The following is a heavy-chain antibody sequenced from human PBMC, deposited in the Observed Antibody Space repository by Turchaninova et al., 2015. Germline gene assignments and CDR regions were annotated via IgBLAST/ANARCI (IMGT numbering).Heavy chain of an antibody. CDR3: ARSGAVAGKNWFDP. J-gene: IGHJ5*02. CDR1: GYTFTGYY. Sequence: QVQLVQSGAEVKNPGASGKVSGKASGYTFTGYYIHWGRQAPGKGLEWMGRVNPNTGGTNYAQRFQGRVTVTRDTSISTAFMELSGLRSDDTAIYYCARSGAVAGKNWFDPWGQGTLVTVSS. CDR2: VNPNTGGT. V-gene: IGHV1-2*06. D-gene: IGHD6-19*01.